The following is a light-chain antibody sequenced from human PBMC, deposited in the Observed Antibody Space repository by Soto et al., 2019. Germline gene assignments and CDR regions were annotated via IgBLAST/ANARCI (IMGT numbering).Light chain of an antibody. CDR3: QQYGSSPWT. V-gene: IGKV3-20*01. Sequence: EIVLTQSPGTLSLSPGERATLSCRASQSVSSIYLAWYQQRPGQPPRLLIYGTSSRATGIPDRFSGSGSGTDFTLTISRLEPEDSAVYYFQQYGSSPWTFGQGTKVEIK. CDR2: GTS. J-gene: IGKJ1*01. CDR1: QSVSSIY.